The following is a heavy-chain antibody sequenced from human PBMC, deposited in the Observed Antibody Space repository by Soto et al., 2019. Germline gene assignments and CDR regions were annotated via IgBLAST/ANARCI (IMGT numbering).Heavy chain of an antibody. D-gene: IGHD2-2*01. CDR1: GFTFSSYA. V-gene: IGHV3-23*01. CDR3: AKLPLGYCSSTSCQGSNY. J-gene: IGHJ4*02. Sequence: EVQLLESGGGLVQPGGSLRLSCAASGFTFSSYAMSWVRQAPGKGLEWVSAISGSGGSTYYADSVKGRFTISRDNSKTTLSLQMNSLRAEDTAVYYCAKLPLGYCSSTSCQGSNYWGQGTLLTVSS. CDR2: ISGSGGST.